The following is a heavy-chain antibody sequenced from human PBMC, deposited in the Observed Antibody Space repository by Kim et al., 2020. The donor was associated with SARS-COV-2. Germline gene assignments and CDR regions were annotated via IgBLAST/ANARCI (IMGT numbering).Heavy chain of an antibody. D-gene: IGHD3-16*01. J-gene: IGHJ5*01. CDR2: IKQDGSEK. CDR1: GFTFSSSW. Sequence: GGSLRLSCAASGFTFSSSWMGWVRQAPGKGPECLANIKQDGSEKYYVDSVKGRFTISRDNAKKSLFLQMNSLRAEDTAVYYCVIGWGGDSWGQGTLVTVSS. V-gene: IGHV3-7*01. CDR3: VIGWGGDS.